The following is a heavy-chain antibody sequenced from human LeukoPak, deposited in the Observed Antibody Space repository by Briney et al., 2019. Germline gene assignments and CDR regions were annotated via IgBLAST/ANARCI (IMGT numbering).Heavy chain of an antibody. J-gene: IGHJ4*02. CDR2: ISSSSSYI. CDR1: GFTFSSYS. V-gene: IGHV3-21*04. Sequence: SGGSLRLSCAASGFTFSSYSMNWVRQAPGKGLEWVSSISSSSSYIYYADSVKGRFTISRDNSKNTLYLQMNSLRAEDTAVYYCAKETMGTFDYWGQGTLVTVSS. D-gene: IGHD5-18*01. CDR3: AKETMGTFDY.